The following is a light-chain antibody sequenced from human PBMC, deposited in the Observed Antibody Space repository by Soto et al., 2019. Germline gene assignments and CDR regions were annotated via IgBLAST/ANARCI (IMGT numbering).Light chain of an antibody. CDR3: QQRSNWPPP. V-gene: IGKV3-11*01. CDR1: QSVSSY. J-gene: IGKJ2*01. CDR2: DAS. Sequence: EIVLTQFPATMSLSPGERATLSCRASQSVSSYLAWYQQKPGQAPRLLIYDASNRATGIPARFSGSGSGTDFTLTISSLEPEDCAVYYCQQRSNWPPPFGQGTKLEIK.